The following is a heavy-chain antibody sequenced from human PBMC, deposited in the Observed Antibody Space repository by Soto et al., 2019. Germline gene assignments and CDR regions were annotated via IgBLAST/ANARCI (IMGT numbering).Heavy chain of an antibody. CDR2: MNPNSGNT. D-gene: IGHD5-12*01. J-gene: IGHJ3*02. CDR3: VSSGYDRDAFDI. CDR1: GYTFTSYD. V-gene: IGHV1-8*01. Sequence: ASVKVSCKASGYTFTSYDINWVRQATGQGLEWMGWMNPNSGNTGYAQKFQGRVTMTRNTSISTAYMELSSLRSEDTAVYYCVSSGYDRDAFDIWGQGTMVTVSS.